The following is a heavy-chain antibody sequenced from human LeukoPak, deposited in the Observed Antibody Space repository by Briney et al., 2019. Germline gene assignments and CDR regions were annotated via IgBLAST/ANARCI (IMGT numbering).Heavy chain of an antibody. CDR2: ISSSSSYI. J-gene: IGHJ4*02. V-gene: IGHV3-21*01. CDR1: GFTFSSYS. Sequence: PGGSLRLSCAASGFTFSSYSMNWVRQAPGKGLEWVSSISSSSSYIYYADSVKGRFTISRDNAKNSLYLQMNSLRAEDTAVYYCARDIDPSSSWSPTIDYWGQGTLVTVSS. D-gene: IGHD6-13*01. CDR3: ARDIDPSSSWSPTIDY.